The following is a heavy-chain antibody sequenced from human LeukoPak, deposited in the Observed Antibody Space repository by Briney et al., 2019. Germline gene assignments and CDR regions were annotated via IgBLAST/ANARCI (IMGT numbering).Heavy chain of an antibody. Sequence: QTLSLTCAISGDCVSSNSAGWHWIRHSPSRGFEWLGRTDYRSKWYNDYAVSVKRPITITPATSKYKFSLQLNTMTPEDTAVYYCARDISGGPLFDYWGQGTLVTVS. CDR1: GDCVSSNSAG. CDR2: TDYRSKWYN. J-gene: IGHJ4*02. V-gene: IGHV6-1*01. CDR3: ARDISGGPLFDY. D-gene: IGHD6-19*01.